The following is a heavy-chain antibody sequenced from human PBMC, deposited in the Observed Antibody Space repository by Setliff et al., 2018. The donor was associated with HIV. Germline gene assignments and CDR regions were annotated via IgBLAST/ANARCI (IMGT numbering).Heavy chain of an antibody. D-gene: IGHD3-9*01. CDR3: ARTWGAGVTGYWFEP. CDR1: GYTFTKFD. Sequence: ASVKVSCKASGYTFTKFDINWVRQATGQGLERMGWMNPNSGNTGFAQKFQGRVTMTRNTSISTAYMELRILRSEDTAVYFCARTWGAGVTGYWFEPWGQGTRVTVSS. CDR2: MNPNSGNT. J-gene: IGHJ5*02. V-gene: IGHV1-8*01.